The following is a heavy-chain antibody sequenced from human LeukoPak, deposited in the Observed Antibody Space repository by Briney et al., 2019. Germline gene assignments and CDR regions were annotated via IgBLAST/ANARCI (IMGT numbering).Heavy chain of an antibody. CDR2: INPNSGGT. D-gene: IGHD3-22*01. V-gene: IGHV1-2*02. J-gene: IGHJ4*02. Sequence: ASVKVSCKASGYTFTGYYMHWVRQAPGQGLEWMGWINPNSGGTNYAQKFQGRVTTTRDTSISTAYMELSRLRSDDTAVYYCARGPYYDSSGYYANFDYWGQGTLVTVSS. CDR1: GYTFTGYY. CDR3: ARGPYYDSSGYYANFDY.